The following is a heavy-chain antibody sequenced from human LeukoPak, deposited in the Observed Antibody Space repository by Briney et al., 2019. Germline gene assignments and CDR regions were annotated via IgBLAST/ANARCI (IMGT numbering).Heavy chain of an antibody. CDR2: INPDNGGT. Sequence: ASVKVSCKASGYTFSDYYIHWVRQAPGQGREWMGWINPDNGGTNSAQKFQGRVTMTSDTSISTAYMELSRLRSDDTAVYYCAGDGGNGAFDYWGQGNLVTASS. CDR3: AGDGGNGAFDY. V-gene: IGHV1-2*02. CDR1: GYTFSDYY. D-gene: IGHD4-23*01. J-gene: IGHJ4*02.